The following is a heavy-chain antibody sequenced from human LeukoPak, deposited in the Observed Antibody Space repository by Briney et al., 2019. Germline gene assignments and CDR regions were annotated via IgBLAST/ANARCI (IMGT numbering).Heavy chain of an antibody. CDR2: IYSAGDS. CDR3: ASHYCSAGSCYFDG. D-gene: IGHD2-8*02. V-gene: IGHV3-53*01. CDR1: GFSISYNY. J-gene: IGHJ4*02. Sequence: GGSLRLSCVVSGFSISYNYMSWVRQAPGKGVEWVSVIYSAGDSYYGDAVKGRFIISKDNSKNTVYLQMNRLRPEDTAVYYCASHYCSAGSCYFDGWGQGTLVTVSS.